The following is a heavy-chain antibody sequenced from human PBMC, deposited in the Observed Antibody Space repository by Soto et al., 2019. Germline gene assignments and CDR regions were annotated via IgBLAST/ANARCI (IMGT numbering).Heavy chain of an antibody. D-gene: IGHD6-13*01. CDR2: ISAYNGNT. CDR3: ARGKGISSSWYGDYYYYGMDV. CDR1: GYTFTSYG. Sequence: ASVKVSCKASGYTFTSYGISWARQAPGQGLEWMGWISAYNGNTNYAQKLQGRVTMTTDTSTSTAYMELRSLRSDDTAVYYCARGKGISSSWYGDYYYYGMDVWGQGTTVTVSS. J-gene: IGHJ6*02. V-gene: IGHV1-18*01.